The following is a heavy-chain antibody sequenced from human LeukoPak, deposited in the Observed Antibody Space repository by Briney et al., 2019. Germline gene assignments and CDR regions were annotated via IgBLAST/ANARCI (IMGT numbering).Heavy chain of an antibody. CDR2: IHMTGDT. CDR1: GFSFSSYD. J-gene: IGHJ3*02. CDR3: VRGRGYYDGRGYIENVPFDI. Sequence: GGSVRLSCIASGFSFSSYDMHWVRQATGKGLECVSGIHMTGDTYYADSVKGRFTISRENAKISLYLQMNSLRAGDTAVYYCVRGRGYYDGRGYIENVPFDIWGQGTTVTVSS. D-gene: IGHD3-22*01. V-gene: IGHV3-13*01.